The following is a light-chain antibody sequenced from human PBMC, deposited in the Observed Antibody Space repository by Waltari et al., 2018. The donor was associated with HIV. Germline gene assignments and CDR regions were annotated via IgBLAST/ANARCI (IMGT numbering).Light chain of an antibody. J-gene: IGLJ3*02. V-gene: IGLV1-44*01. Sequence: QSVLTQSPSASGTPGQRVTISCSGGTSNLGSNSVSWYQQVPGTAPHLFRFSNSLRPSGVPDRFSGSKSGTSASLAISGLQSEDEADYYCATWDDTLDGPVFGGGTRLTVL. CDR3: ATWDDTLDGPV. CDR1: TSNLGSNS. CDR2: SNS.